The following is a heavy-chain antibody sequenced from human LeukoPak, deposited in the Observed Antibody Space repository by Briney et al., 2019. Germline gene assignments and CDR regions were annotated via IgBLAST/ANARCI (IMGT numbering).Heavy chain of an antibody. CDR2: IQRKTDGGTT. CDR1: GFTFTNAW. V-gene: IGHV3-15*01. D-gene: IGHD5-12*01. Sequence: PGGSLRLSCTASGFTFTNAWMSWVRQAPGKGLEWVGRIQRKTDGGTTDYAAPVKGRFTISRDDSKNTLYLQMTSLKTEDTAVYYCTTESIVATIGDFWGQGTLITVSS. CDR3: TTESIVATIGDF. J-gene: IGHJ4*02.